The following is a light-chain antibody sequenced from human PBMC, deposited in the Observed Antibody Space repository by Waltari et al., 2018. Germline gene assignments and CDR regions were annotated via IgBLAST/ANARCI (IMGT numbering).Light chain of an antibody. CDR2: APN. CDR3: QSYDSRLRI. V-gene: IGLV1-40*01. J-gene: IGLJ2*01. Sequence: QSVLTQPPSVSGAPGQTVTISCTGSSSNIGADYDVHWYQQLPGPAPKLLNSAPNSRPSGVPARSSGSQSGTSASLAITGLQPEDEATSFCQSYDSRLRIFGGGTKLTVL. CDR1: SSNIGADYD.